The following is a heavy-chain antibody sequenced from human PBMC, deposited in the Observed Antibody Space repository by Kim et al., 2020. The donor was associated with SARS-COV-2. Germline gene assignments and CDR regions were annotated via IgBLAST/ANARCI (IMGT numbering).Heavy chain of an antibody. D-gene: IGHD3-10*01. CDR2: IYSGGST. CDR3: ARSPRYGSGGGAFDI. Sequence: GGSLRLSCAASGFTVSSNYMSWVRQAPGKGLEWVSVIYSGGSTYYADSVKGRFTISRHNSKNTLYLQMNSLRAEDTAVYYCARSPRYGSGGGAFDIWGQGTMVTVSS. CDR1: GFTVSSNY. J-gene: IGHJ3*02. V-gene: IGHV3-53*04.